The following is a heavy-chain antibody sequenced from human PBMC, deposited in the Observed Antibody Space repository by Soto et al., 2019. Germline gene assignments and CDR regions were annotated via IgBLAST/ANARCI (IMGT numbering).Heavy chain of an antibody. Sequence: GGSLRLSCAAAGFTFSNAWMNWVRQAPGKGLEWVGRIKSKTDGGTTDYAAPVKGRFTISRDDSKNTLYLQMNSLKTEDTAVYYCTTGKGDELRYLTYYYYGMDVWGQGTTDTVSS. V-gene: IGHV3-15*07. CDR1: GFTFSNAW. CDR2: IKSKTDGGTT. J-gene: IGHJ6*02. CDR3: TTGKGDELRYLTYYYYGMDV. D-gene: IGHD3-9*01.